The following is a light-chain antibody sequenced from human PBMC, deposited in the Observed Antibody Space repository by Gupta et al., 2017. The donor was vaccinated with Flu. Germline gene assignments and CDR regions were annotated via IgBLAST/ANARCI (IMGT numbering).Light chain of an antibody. CDR2: GAS. Sequence: EIVMTHSPSTLSVPLGERATLSCRASQSVSSNLAWYQQKPGQGPRLLIYGASTRATGIPARFSGSGSGTEFTLTISSLQSEDFAVYYCQQYNNWPPWTFGQGTKVEIK. J-gene: IGKJ1*01. V-gene: IGKV3-15*01. CDR3: QQYNNWPPWT. CDR1: QSVSSN.